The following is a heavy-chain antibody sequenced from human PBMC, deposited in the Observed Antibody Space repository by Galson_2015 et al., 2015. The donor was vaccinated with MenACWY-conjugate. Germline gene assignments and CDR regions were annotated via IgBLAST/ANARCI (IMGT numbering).Heavy chain of an antibody. CDR2: ISGSGGRT. D-gene: IGHD3-10*01. Sequence: SLRLSCAASGFTFSSYAMNWVRQAPGKGLEWVSTISGSGGRTNYADSVKGRFTISRDNSKNTLYLQMNSLRAEDTAVYYCAKRGVYGSGTFYTNSWFDPWGPGTLVTVSA. CDR1: GFTFSSYA. J-gene: IGHJ5*02. CDR3: AKRGVYGSGTFYTNSWFDP. V-gene: IGHV3-23*01.